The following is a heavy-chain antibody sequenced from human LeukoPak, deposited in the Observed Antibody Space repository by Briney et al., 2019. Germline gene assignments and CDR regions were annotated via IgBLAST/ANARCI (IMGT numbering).Heavy chain of an antibody. V-gene: IGHV3-21*01. D-gene: IGHD2-2*01. CDR1: GFTFISYS. J-gene: IGHJ4*02. Sequence: PGGSLRLSYAASGFTFISYSMNWVRQAPGKVLEWVSSISISSSYIYYADSVKGRFTISRDNAKNSLYLQMNSLRAEDTAVYYCARDVGDIVVVPAAFFDYWGQGTLVTVSS. CDR2: ISISSSYI. CDR3: ARDVGDIVVVPAAFFDY.